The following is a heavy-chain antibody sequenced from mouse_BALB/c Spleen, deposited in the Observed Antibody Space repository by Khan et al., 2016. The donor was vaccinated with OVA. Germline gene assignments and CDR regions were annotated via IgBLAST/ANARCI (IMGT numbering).Heavy chain of an antibody. J-gene: IGHJ2*01. CDR1: GSTFTSYG. Sequence: EVKLEVSGAELGRPGSSVKLSCKTSGSTFTSYGIKWVKQRPGQGLEWIGYIYPGNGYTEYNERFQGKAILTSYTSSSIAYMQLRSLTSEDSAMYFCTTSYYRYYFDYWGQGTILTVSS. CDR3: TTSYYRYYFDY. CDR2: IYPGNGYT. V-gene: IGHV1S134*01. D-gene: IGHD2-14*01.